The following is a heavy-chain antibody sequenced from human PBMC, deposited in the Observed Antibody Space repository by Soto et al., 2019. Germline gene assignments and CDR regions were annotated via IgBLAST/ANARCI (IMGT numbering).Heavy chain of an antibody. D-gene: IGHD2-15*01. CDR3: AIDLWWYTH. Sequence: EVQLLESGGGLVQPGGSLRLSCTASGFTFSDHAMTWVRQAPGKGLEWLSGISGGGSGAYYADSVKGRFTVSRANCNNTLFLQMDSRRVEDTAVYYCAIDLWWYTHWGQGTLVTVSS. V-gene: IGHV3-23*01. CDR1: GFTFSDHA. CDR2: ISGGGSGA. J-gene: IGHJ4*02.